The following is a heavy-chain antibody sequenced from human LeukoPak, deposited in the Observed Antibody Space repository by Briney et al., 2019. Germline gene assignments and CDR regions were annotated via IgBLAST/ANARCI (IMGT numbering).Heavy chain of an antibody. V-gene: IGHV4-30-4*01. D-gene: IGHD1-26*01. CDR2: IYYSGST. CDR3: ARGGGARIPLYFDY. CDR1: LGSISSGDYY. Sequence: PSQTLSLTCTVSLGSISSGDYYWSWIRQPPGKGLEWIGYIYYSGSTYYNPSLKSRVTISVDTSKNQFSLKLSSVTAADTAVYYCARGGGARIPLYFDYWGQGTLVTVSS. J-gene: IGHJ4*02.